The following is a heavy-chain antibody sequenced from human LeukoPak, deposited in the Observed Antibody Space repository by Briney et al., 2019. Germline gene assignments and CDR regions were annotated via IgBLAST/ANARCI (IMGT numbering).Heavy chain of an antibody. V-gene: IGHV1-69*13. J-gene: IGHJ6*02. CDR3: AREVVVVVAATLDYYGMDV. D-gene: IGHD2-15*01. Sequence: ASVNVSCTASGGTFSSYAISWVRQAPGQGLEWMGGIIPIFGTANYAQKFQGRVTITADESTSTAYMELSSLRSEDTAVYYCAREVVVVVAATLDYYGMDVWGQGTTVTVSS. CDR2: IIPIFGTA. CDR1: GGTFSSYA.